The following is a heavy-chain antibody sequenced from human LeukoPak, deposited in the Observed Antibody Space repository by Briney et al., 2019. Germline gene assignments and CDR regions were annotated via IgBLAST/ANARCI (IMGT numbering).Heavy chain of an antibody. CDR2: INPSGGST. CDR3: ARVLRYDSSGHDAFDI. V-gene: IGHV1-46*01. Sequence: ASVKVSCKASGYTFTSYYMRWVRQAPGQGLEWMGIINPSGGSTSYAQKFQGRVTMTRDTSTSTVYMELSSLRSEDTAVYYCARVLRYDSSGHDAFDIWGQGTMVTVSS. D-gene: IGHD3-22*01. J-gene: IGHJ3*02. CDR1: GYTFTSYY.